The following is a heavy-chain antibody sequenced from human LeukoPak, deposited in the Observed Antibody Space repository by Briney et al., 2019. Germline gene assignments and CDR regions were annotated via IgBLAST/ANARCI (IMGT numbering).Heavy chain of an antibody. CDR2: IYYSGST. J-gene: IGHJ4*02. Sequence: SETLSLTCTVSGGSISSSSYYWGWIRQPPGKGLEWIGSIYYSGSTYYNPSLKSRVTISVDTSKNQFSLKLSSVTAADTAVYYCARGGSYSSSPFDYWGQGTLVTVSS. V-gene: IGHV4-39*07. CDR1: GGSISSSSYY. CDR3: ARGGSYSSSPFDY. D-gene: IGHD6-6*01.